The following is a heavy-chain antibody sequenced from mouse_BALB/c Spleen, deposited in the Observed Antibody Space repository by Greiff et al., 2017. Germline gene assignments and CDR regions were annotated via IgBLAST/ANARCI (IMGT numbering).Heavy chain of an antibody. Sequence: DVKLVESGAELVKPGASVKLSCTASGFNIKDTYMHWVKQRPEQGLEWIGRIDPANGNTKYDPKFQGKATITADTSSNTAYLQLSSLTSEDTAVYYCARDFNYEGFAYWGQGTLVTVSA. D-gene: IGHD2-4*01. CDR2: IDPANGNT. J-gene: IGHJ3*01. V-gene: IGHV14-3*02. CDR3: ARDFNYEGFAY. CDR1: GFNIKDTY.